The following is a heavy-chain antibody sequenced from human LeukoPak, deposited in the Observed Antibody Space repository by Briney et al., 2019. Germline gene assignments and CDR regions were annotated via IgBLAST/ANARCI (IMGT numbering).Heavy chain of an antibody. CDR2: LPPDELGI. J-gene: IGHJ6*02. Sequence: GGSLRLSCAASGFTFTNYWMHWVRQAPGMGLVWVSRLPPDELGIIYADSVKGRFTISRDNSKNTLYLQMNSLRAEDTAVYYCARVGIWSGYYSNYYYYGMDVWGQGTTVTVSS. CDR3: ARVGIWSGYYSNYYYYGMDV. D-gene: IGHD3-3*01. CDR1: GFTFTNYW. V-gene: IGHV3-74*01.